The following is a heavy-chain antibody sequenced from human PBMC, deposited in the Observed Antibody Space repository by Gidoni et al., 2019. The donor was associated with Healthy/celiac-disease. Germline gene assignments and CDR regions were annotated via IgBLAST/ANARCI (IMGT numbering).Heavy chain of an antibody. CDR3: ARDSYGDYFGGI. Sequence: EVQLVESGGGLVQPGGSLGLSCSASGFTVSSNYMSWVRQAPGKGLEWVSVIYSGGSTYYADSVKGRFTISRDNSKNTLYLQMNSLRAEDTAVYYCARDSYGDYFGGIWGQGTMVTVSS. V-gene: IGHV3-66*01. CDR2: IYSGGST. CDR1: GFTVSSNY. J-gene: IGHJ3*02. D-gene: IGHD4-17*01.